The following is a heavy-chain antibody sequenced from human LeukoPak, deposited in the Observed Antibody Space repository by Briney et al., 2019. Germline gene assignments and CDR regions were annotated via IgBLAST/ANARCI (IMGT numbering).Heavy chain of an antibody. CDR3: VRDRGYSTFDY. V-gene: IGHV3-7*03. D-gene: IGHD3-22*01. CDR2: INLDGSEI. Sequence: PGGALRISCEASGFVFGHSWMSWVRQAPGKGLEWVANINLDGSEINYLDSLTGRLTFSRDNAKDSLYLQMNGLRAEDTAVYFCVRDRGYSTFDYWGQGTLVTVSS. J-gene: IGHJ4*02. CDR1: GFVFGHSW.